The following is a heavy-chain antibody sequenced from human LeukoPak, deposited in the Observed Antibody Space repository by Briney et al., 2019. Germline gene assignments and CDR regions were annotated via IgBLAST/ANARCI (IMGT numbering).Heavy chain of an antibody. V-gene: IGHV4-59*01. D-gene: IGHD6-19*01. CDR1: GGSISSYY. CDR3: ARDYIAVAGTGGESWIDY. Sequence: PSETLSLTCTVSGGSISSYYWSWIRQPPGKGLEWIGYIYYSGSTNYNPSLKSRVTISVDTSKNQFSLKLSSVTAADTAVYYCARDYIAVAGTGGESWIDYWGQGTLVTVSS. J-gene: IGHJ4*02. CDR2: IYYSGST.